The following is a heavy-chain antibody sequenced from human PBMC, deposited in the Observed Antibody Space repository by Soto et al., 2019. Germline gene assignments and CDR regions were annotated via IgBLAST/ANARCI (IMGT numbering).Heavy chain of an antibody. J-gene: IGHJ4*02. Sequence: GGSLRLSCAASGFTFSTYAMAWIRQAPGKGLEWVSGISNNGGRTYYAASVKGRFTISRDNSKNTLYLQMNSLSPEDTAIYYCAKDHHTTITVARDFWGQATLVTVYS. D-gene: IGHD6-19*01. V-gene: IGHV3-23*01. CDR3: AKDHHTTITVARDF. CDR2: ISNNGGRT. CDR1: GFTFSTYA.